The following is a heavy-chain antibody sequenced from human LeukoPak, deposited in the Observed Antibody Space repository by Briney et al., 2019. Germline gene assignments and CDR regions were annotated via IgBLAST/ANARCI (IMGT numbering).Heavy chain of an antibody. Sequence: ASVKVSCKASGYTFTSYDINWVRQATGQGLEWMGWMNPNSGNTGYAQKFQGRVTITRNTSISTAYMELSSLRSEDTAVYYCATDHVFWFGGFFYKWFDPWGQGTLVTVSS. CDR3: ATDHVFWFGGFFYKWFDP. V-gene: IGHV1-8*03. J-gene: IGHJ5*02. CDR2: MNPNSGNT. D-gene: IGHD3-10*01. CDR1: GYTFTSYD.